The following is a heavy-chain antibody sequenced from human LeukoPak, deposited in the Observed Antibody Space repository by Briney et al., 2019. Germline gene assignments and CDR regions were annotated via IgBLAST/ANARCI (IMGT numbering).Heavy chain of an antibody. Sequence: ASVKVSCKASGYTFTSYYMHWVRQAPGQGLEWMGWISPNSGGTYYAQKFQGRVTMTSDTSISTAYMELSRLRSDNTAVYYCARDLYGGTSATFDYWGQGTLVTVSS. CDR1: GYTFTSYY. CDR2: ISPNSGGT. V-gene: IGHV1-2*02. D-gene: IGHD4-23*01. CDR3: ARDLYGGTSATFDY. J-gene: IGHJ4*02.